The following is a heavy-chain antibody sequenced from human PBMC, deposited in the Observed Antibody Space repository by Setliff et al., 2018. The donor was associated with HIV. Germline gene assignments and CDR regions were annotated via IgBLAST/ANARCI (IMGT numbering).Heavy chain of an antibody. CDR3: ARGGTYYYTSGNYMSLTNNYFDP. Sequence: VASVKVSCKASGFTFISSAMQWVRQARGRRLEWIGWIVVGSGNTNYAQRFQERVNITRDMSTSTSYMEVTNLRSDDTAVYYCARGGTYYYTSGNYMSLTNNYFDPWGQGTLVTVSS. D-gene: IGHD3-10*01. J-gene: IGHJ5*02. CDR2: IVVGSGNT. CDR1: GFTFISSA. V-gene: IGHV1-58*02.